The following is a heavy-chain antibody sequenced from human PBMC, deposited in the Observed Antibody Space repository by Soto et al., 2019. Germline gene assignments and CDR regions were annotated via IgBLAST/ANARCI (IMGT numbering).Heavy chain of an antibody. D-gene: IGHD2-15*01. CDR1: GYTFTSYD. V-gene: IGHV1-8*01. CDR2: MNPNSGNT. J-gene: IGHJ4*02. Sequence: QVQLVQSGAEVKKPGASVKVSCKASGYTFTSYDINWVRQATGQGLEWMGWMNPNSGNTGYAQKFQGRVTMTRNTSISTAYVELSSLRSEDTAVYYCARINHPPPYCSGGSCYVDDYWGQGTLVTVSS. CDR3: ARINHPPPYCSGGSCYVDDY.